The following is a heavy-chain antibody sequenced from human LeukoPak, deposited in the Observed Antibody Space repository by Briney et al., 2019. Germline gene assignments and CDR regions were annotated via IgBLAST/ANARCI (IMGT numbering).Heavy chain of an antibody. CDR1: GFTFSSYA. D-gene: IGHD3-10*01. J-gene: IGHJ4*02. Sequence: PGGSLRLSCAASGFTFSSYAMNWVRQAPGKGLAWVSGINNSGGSTYYADSVKGRFTISRDNSKNTLYLQMNSLRAEDTAVYYCIRSRSGSYGYFDYWGQGTLVTVSS. CDR2: INNSGGST. V-gene: IGHV3-23*01. CDR3: IRSRSGSYGYFDY.